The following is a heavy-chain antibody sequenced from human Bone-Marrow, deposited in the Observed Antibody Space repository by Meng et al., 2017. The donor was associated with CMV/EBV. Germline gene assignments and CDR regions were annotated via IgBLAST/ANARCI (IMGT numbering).Heavy chain of an antibody. CDR3: ARDLLAPGDY. CDR2: ISYDGSNK. CDR1: GFTVSSNY. J-gene: IGHJ4*02. Sequence: SCAASGFTVSSNYMSWVRQAPGKGLEWVAVISYDGSNKYYADSVKGRFTISRDNSKNTLYLQMNSLRAEDTAVYYCARDLLAPGDYWGQGTLVTVSS. V-gene: IGHV3-30*03.